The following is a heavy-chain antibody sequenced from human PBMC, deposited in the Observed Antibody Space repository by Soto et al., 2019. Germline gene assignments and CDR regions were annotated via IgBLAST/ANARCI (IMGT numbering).Heavy chain of an antibody. CDR1: GYTFTSYD. D-gene: IGHD2-21*02. CDR2: INPRSGDT. V-gene: IGHV1-2*02. J-gene: IGHJ4*02. CDR3: ARQLAYCGGDCYTEPVDY. Sequence: QVQLVQSGAEVKKPGASVKVSCKASGYTFTSYDINWVRQATGQGLEWMGWINPRSGDTKYAQRFQGRVTMTRDTSITTAYMELTKLTSDDTALYYCARQLAYCGGDCYTEPVDYWGQGTLVTVSS.